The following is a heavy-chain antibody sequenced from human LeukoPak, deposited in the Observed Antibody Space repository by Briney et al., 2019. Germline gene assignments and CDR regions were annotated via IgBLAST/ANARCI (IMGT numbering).Heavy chain of an antibody. D-gene: IGHD2-15*01. J-gene: IGHJ4*02. CDR2: IYYSGST. CDR3: ARQYCSGGSCRFDY. Sequence: KPSETLSLTCTVSGGSISSSSYYLGWIRQPPGKGLEWIGSIYYSGSTYYNPSLKSRVTISVDTSKNQFSLKLSSVTAADTAVYYCARQYCSGGSCRFDYWGQGTLVTVSS. CDR1: GGSISSSSYY. V-gene: IGHV4-39*01.